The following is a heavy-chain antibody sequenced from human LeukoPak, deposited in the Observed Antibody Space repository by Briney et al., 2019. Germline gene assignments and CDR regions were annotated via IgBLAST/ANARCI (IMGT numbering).Heavy chain of an antibody. CDR2: ISGSGGST. V-gene: IGHV3-23*01. D-gene: IGHD6-13*01. J-gene: IGHJ4*02. CDR1: GFTFSSYA. CDR3: AKEGGYSSSWYHFDY. Sequence: GGSLRLSCAASGFTFSSYAMSWVRQAPGKGLEWVSAISGSGGSTYYADSVKGRFTISRDNSKNTLYLQMNSLRAEDTAVYHCAKEGGYSSSWYHFDYWGQGTLVTVSS.